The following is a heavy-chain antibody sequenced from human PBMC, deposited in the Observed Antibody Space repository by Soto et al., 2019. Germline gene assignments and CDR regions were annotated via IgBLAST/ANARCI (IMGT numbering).Heavy chain of an antibody. CDR3: ARGIPNRCCMGV. J-gene: IGHJ6*04. V-gene: IGHV3-74*01. Sequence: EVQLVESGGGLVQPGGSLRLSGAAAGFTYNKYWMHWVRQAPGKGLVWVSRINSDVSNTFYADSVKGRFSISRDNAKNTVYLQMNSLRGEDTAVYYCARGIPNRCCMGVWGKGTT. CDR2: INSDVSNT. CDR1: GFTYNKYW. D-gene: IGHD2-15*01.